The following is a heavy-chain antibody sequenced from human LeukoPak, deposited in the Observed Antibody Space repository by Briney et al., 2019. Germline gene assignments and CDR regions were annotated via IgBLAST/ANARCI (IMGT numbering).Heavy chain of an antibody. Sequence: SETLSLTCSVSGGSISSSSYYWGWVRQPPGKGLEWIGSIYFTGSSYYNPSLKSRVTISEDTSKNQFSLKLSSVTAADTAVYYCARPAYGSGSYSGFDYWGQGTLVTVSS. CDR3: ARPAYGSGSYSGFDY. J-gene: IGHJ4*02. CDR1: GGSISSSSYY. V-gene: IGHV4-39*01. D-gene: IGHD3-10*01. CDR2: IYFTGSS.